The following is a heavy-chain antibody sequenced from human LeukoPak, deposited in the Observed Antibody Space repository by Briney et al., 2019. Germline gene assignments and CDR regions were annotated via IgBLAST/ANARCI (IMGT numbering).Heavy chain of an antibody. J-gene: IGHJ6*03. V-gene: IGHV3-7*01. CDR1: GFTFSSYW. D-gene: IGHD4-17*01. Sequence: PGGSLRLSCAASGFTFSSYWMSWVRQAPGKGLEWVANIKQDGSEKYYVDSVKGRFTISRDNAKNSLYLQMNSLRAEDTAVYYCARTDYGGYYYYMDVWGKGTTVTISS. CDR3: ARTDYGGYYYYMDV. CDR2: IKQDGSEK.